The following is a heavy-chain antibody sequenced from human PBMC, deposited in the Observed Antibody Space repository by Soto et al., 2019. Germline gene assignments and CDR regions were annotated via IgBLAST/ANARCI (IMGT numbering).Heavy chain of an antibody. CDR2: ITGSAGNT. V-gene: IGHV3-23*01. Sequence: GGSLRLSCAASGVTFSSYAMSWVRQAPGKGLDWVSGITGSAGNTYYADSVKGRFTISRDNSKNTLYLQMSSLRAEDTAVYYCANNMGIPHYYDTSGYQTWGRGTLVTVSS. D-gene: IGHD3-22*01. CDR3: ANNMGIPHYYDTSGYQT. CDR1: GVTFSSYA. J-gene: IGHJ4*02.